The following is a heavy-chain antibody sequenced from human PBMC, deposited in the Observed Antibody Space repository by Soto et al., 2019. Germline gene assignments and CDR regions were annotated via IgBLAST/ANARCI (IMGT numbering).Heavy chain of an antibody. J-gene: IGHJ4*02. V-gene: IGHV1-3*05. Sequence: QVQLVQSGAEEKKPGASVKVSCKASGYTFTSYAMHWVRQAPGQRLEWMGWITAGNGNTKYSQQFQGRVTITKDTSASTAYMELTSLTSEDTAGYYCARGSSPMIEWHWGQGTLVTVAS. D-gene: IGHD3-22*01. CDR1: GYTFTSYA. CDR3: ARGSSPMIEWH. CDR2: ITAGNGNT.